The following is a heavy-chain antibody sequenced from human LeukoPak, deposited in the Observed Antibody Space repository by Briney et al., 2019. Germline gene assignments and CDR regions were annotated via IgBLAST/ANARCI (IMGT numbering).Heavy chain of an antibody. CDR2: ISDSGDGS. V-gene: IGHV3-23*01. Sequence: GGSLRLSCAASGFTFRTYAMSWVRQAPGKGLEWVSGISDSGDGSYYAESVKGRFTISRDNSKNTVFLQMDSLRADDTAKYYCAKDKAPGSWHTPSDFWGQGTLVTVSS. J-gene: IGHJ4*02. CDR1: GFTFRTYA. CDR3: AKDKAPGSWHTPSDF. D-gene: IGHD6-13*01.